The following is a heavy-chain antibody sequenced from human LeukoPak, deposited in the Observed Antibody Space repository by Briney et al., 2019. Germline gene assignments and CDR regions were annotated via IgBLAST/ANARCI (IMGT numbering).Heavy chain of an antibody. CDR1: GFTVSSNY. J-gene: IGHJ4*02. Sequence: GGSLRLSCAASGFTVSSNYMSWVRQAPGKGLEWVSVIYSGGSTYYADSVKGRFTISRDNSKNTLYLQMNGLRAEDTAVYYCARDIVGENYFDYWGQGTLVTVSS. V-gene: IGHV3-66*01. CDR3: ARDIVGENYFDY. CDR2: IYSGGST. D-gene: IGHD1-26*01.